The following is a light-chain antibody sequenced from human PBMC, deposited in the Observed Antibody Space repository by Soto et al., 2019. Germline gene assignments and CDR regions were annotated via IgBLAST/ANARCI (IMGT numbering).Light chain of an antibody. V-gene: IGLV2-14*01. J-gene: IGLJ2*01. CDR2: DVS. CDR3: SSYTSSSPLV. CDR1: SSDVGGYNY. Sequence: QPVLTQPASVSGSPGQSITISCTGTSSDVGGYNYVSWYQQHPGKAHKLMIYDVSNRPSGVSNRFSGSKSGNTASLTISGLQAEDEADYYCSSYTSSSPLVFGGGTKLTVL.